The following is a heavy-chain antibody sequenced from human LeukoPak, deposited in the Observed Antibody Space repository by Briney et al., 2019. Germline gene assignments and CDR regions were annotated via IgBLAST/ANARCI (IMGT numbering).Heavy chain of an antibody. Sequence: PGGSLRLSCGASGFIFSDHYMRWFRQAPGRGLEWMSYITKSGTDIEYADSVKGRFTISRDNAKNSLFLQMNSLRAEDTAVYFCGRGHWGIDYWGQGTLVTVSS. CDR2: ITKSGTDI. J-gene: IGHJ4*02. D-gene: IGHD7-27*01. CDR3: GRGHWGIDY. V-gene: IGHV3-11*04. CDR1: GFIFSDHY.